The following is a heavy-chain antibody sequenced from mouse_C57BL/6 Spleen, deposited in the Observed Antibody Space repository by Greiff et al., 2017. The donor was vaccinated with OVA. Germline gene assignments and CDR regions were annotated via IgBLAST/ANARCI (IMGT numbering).Heavy chain of an antibody. CDR1: GYTFTSSW. V-gene: IGHV1-55*01. Sequence: VQLQQPGAELVKPGASVKMSCKASGYTFTSSWKTWVKQRPGQGLEWIGDIFLGSGSITYNEKFKSKATLTVDTSSSTAYMQLSILTSEDSAVYYCARAFTTVVAHYFDYWGQGTTLTVSS. CDR3: ARAFTTVVAHYFDY. CDR2: IFLGSGSI. D-gene: IGHD1-1*01. J-gene: IGHJ2*01.